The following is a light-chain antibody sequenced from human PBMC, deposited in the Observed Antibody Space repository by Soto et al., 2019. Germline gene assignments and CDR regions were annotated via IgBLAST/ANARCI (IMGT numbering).Light chain of an antibody. Sequence: EIVLTQSPATLSLSPGERATFSCRASQSVSTSLAWYQQKPGQAPRLLIYDASKRATGIPARFSGSGSGTDFTLTISSLEPEDFAVYYCQQRSNWPITFGQGTRLDIK. CDR1: QSVSTS. CDR3: QQRSNWPIT. CDR2: DAS. J-gene: IGKJ5*01. V-gene: IGKV3-11*01.